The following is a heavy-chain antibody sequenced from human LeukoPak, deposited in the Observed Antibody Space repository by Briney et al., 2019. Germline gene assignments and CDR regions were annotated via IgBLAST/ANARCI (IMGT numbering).Heavy chain of an antibody. D-gene: IGHD3-22*01. V-gene: IGHV1-3*01. CDR1: GYTFTSYA. J-gene: IGHJ4*02. CDR3: ARVQEYYDSSGYKAYFDY. Sequence: GASVKVSCKASGYTFTSYAMHWVRQAPGQRLEWMGWINAGNGNTKYSQKFQGRVTITRDTSASTAYMELSSLRSEDTAVYYCARVQEYYDSSGYKAYFDYWGQGTPVTVSS. CDR2: INAGNGNT.